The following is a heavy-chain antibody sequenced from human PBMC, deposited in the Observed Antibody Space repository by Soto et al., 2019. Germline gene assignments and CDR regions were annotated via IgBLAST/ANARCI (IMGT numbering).Heavy chain of an antibody. V-gene: IGHV4-39*01. CDR1: GGSITSSSYY. CDR3: ARRSHKAAAKYYGMDV. J-gene: IGHJ6*02. CDR2: IYYSGST. Sequence: PSETLSLTCTVSGGSITSSSYYWGWIRHPPRKGLEWIGSIYYSGSTYYNPSLKSRVTISVDTSKNQFSLKLSSVTAADTAVYYCARRSHKAAAKYYGMDVWGQGTTVTVS. D-gene: IGHD2-2*01.